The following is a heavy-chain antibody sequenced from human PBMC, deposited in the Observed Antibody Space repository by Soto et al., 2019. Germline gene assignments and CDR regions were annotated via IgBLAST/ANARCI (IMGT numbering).Heavy chain of an antibody. CDR3: ARDPWEYSSSLDS. CDR2: IKQDGNEK. V-gene: IGHV3-7*01. CDR1: GFTFNNYW. J-gene: IGHJ4*02. Sequence: GGSLRLSCAAFGFTFNNYWMSWVRQAPGKGLEWVASIKQDGNEKYYVDSVKGRFTISRDNAENSLSLQMSSLRAEDTTLYYCARDPWEYSSSLDSWGQGTLVTVSS. D-gene: IGHD6-6*01.